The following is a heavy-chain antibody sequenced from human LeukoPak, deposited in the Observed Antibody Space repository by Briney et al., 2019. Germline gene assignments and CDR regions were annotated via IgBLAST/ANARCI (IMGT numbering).Heavy chain of an antibody. D-gene: IGHD6-13*01. V-gene: IGHV3-7*01. CDR3: ARDRRIAAAGFTYYYYYGMDV. Sequence: PGGSLRLSCAASGFTFSSYAMHWVRQAPGKGLEWVANIKQDGSEKYYVDSVKGRFTISRDNAKNSLYLQMNSLRAEDTAVYYCARDRRIAAAGFTYYYYYGMDVWGQGTTVTVSS. CDR2: IKQDGSEK. CDR1: GFTFSSYA. J-gene: IGHJ6*02.